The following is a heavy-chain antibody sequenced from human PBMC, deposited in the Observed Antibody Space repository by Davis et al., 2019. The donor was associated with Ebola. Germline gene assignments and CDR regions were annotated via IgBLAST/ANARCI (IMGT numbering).Heavy chain of an antibody. CDR2: ISSDGNNK. Sequence: GESLKISCSASGFGFNYYGIHWVRQAPGKGLEWVAVISSDGNNKYYVDSVKSRFTISRDDSKSTLFLQMDSLRPEDTAVYYCAKDRNPSCSGGSSYLDYWGRGTLVTVSS. CDR3: AKDRNPSCSGGSSYLDY. J-gene: IGHJ4*02. CDR1: GFGFNYYG. D-gene: IGHD2-15*01. V-gene: IGHV3-30*18.